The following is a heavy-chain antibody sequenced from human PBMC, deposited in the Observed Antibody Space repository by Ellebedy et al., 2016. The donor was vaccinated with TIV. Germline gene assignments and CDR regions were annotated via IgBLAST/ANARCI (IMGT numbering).Heavy chain of an antibody. Sequence: GGSLRLSXAASGFPFSSYAMSWVRQAPGKGLEWVSSISDSGGNTYYADSVRGRFTFSRDNSKNTLYLQMNSLRAEDTAVYYCAKGWLGAGAGTDFDYWGWGTLVTVSS. CDR2: ISDSGGNT. V-gene: IGHV3-23*01. J-gene: IGHJ4*02. D-gene: IGHD6-13*01. CDR3: AKGWLGAGAGTDFDY. CDR1: GFPFSSYA.